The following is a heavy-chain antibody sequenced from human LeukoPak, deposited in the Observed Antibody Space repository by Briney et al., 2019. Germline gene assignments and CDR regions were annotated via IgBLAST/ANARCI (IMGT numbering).Heavy chain of an antibody. V-gene: IGHV3-7*01. D-gene: IGHD3-22*01. CDR2: IKQDGSEK. Sequence: PGGSLRLSCAASGFTFSSYWMSWVRPAPGKGLEWVANIKQDGSEKYYVDSVKGRFTISRDSAKNSLYLQMNSLRAEDTAVYYCAREGYYDSSGYLNYWGQGTLVTVSS. J-gene: IGHJ4*02. CDR3: AREGYYDSSGYLNY. CDR1: GFTFSSYW.